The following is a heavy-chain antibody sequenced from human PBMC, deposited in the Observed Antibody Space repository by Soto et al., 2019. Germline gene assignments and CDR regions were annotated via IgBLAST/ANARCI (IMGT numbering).Heavy chain of an antibody. J-gene: IGHJ6*02. Sequence: ASVKVSCKASGYTFTSYAMHWVRQAPGQRLEWMGWINAGNGNTKYSQKFQGRVTMTMDTSTSTVYMDLRSLTSEDTAVYYCARVHCGGDCRPGEWFYYYGMDVWGQGTMVTVSS. CDR1: GYTFTSYA. CDR3: ARVHCGGDCRPGEWFYYYGMDV. V-gene: IGHV1-3*01. CDR2: INAGNGNT. D-gene: IGHD2-21*01.